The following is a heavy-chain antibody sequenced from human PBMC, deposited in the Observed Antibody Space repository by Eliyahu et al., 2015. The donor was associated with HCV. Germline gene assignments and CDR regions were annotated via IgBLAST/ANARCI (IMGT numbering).Heavy chain of an antibody. J-gene: IGHJ5*02. CDR3: AKGSSSSWTYNWFDP. CDR2: ISWNSGSX. D-gene: IGHD6-13*01. V-gene: IGHV3-9*01. CDR1: GFTFDXYA. Sequence: VQLVESGGGLVQPGRSLRLSCAASGFTFDXYAMHXVRQAXXKGLEXVXGISWNSGSXGYADSVKGRFTISRDNAKNSLYLQMNSLRAEDTALYYCAKGSSSSWTYNWFDPWGQGTLVTVSS.